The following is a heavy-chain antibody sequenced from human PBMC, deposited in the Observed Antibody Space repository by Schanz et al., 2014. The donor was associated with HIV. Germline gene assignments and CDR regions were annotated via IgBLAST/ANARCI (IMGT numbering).Heavy chain of an antibody. J-gene: IGHJ4*01. CDR1: GGSFRGYY. Sequence: QVQLQESGPGLVKPSQTLSLTCAVYGGSFRGYYWTWIRQFPGLGLEWIGGVRHIGGTNYNPSLKGRDTMSMEMPKTLFSLTLTSLTAADTAVYFCARGDFGGNSVDYWGHGNMVTVSS. CDR2: VRHIGGT. CDR3: ARGDFGGNSVDY. D-gene: IGHD4-17*01. V-gene: IGHV4-34*09.